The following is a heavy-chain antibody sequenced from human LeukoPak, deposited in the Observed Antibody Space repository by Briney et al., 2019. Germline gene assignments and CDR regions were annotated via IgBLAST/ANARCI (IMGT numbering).Heavy chain of an antibody. CDR2: LGTAGDT. CDR3: ARLRSAAFDI. V-gene: IGHV3-13*01. D-gene: IGHD4-17*01. Sequence: GGSLRLSCAASGFTFSSSDMHWVRQASGKGLEWVSALGTAGDTYYPDSVKGRFTISRENAKNSLYLQMNSLRAGDTAVYYCARLRSAAFDIWGQGTMVTVSS. J-gene: IGHJ3*02. CDR1: GFTFSSSD.